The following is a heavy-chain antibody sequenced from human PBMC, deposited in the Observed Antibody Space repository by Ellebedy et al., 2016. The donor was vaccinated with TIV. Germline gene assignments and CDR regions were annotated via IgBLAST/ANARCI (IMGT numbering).Heavy chain of an antibody. J-gene: IGHJ4*02. D-gene: IGHD5/OR15-5a*01. V-gene: IGHV4-59*01. CDR2: IYYSGST. CDR3: ARGVRGLDY. Sequence: MPSETLSLTCTVSGGSISNYYWSWIRQPPGKGLEWIGYIYYSGSTNYNPSLKSRVTMSVDTSKNQFSLKLNSVTAADTVIYYCARGVRGLDYWGQGTLVIVSS. CDR1: GGSISNYY.